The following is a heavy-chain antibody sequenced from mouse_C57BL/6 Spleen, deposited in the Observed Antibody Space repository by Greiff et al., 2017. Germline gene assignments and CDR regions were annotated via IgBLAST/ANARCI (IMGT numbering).Heavy chain of an antibody. CDR1: GYAFSSYW. CDR3: AKVDYGSSWYFEV. Sequence: QVQLQQSGAELVKPGASVKISCKASGYAFSSYWMNWVKQRPGKGLEWIGQIYPGDGDTNYNGKFKGKATLTADKSSSTAYMQLSSLTSEDSAVYFCAKVDYGSSWYFEVWGTGTTVTVSS. V-gene: IGHV1-80*01. D-gene: IGHD1-1*01. CDR2: IYPGDGDT. J-gene: IGHJ1*03.